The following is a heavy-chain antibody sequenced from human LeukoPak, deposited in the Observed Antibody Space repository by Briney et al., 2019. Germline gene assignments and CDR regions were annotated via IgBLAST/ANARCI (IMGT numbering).Heavy chain of an antibody. CDR2: INHSGSP. D-gene: IGHD6-19*01. V-gene: IGHV4-34*01. J-gene: IGHJ6*02. CDR1: GGSFSGYY. CDR3: ARTGSVVAGTPYYYYGMDV. Sequence: SETLSLTCAVYGGSFSGYYWSWIRQPPGKGLEWIGEINHSGSPNYNPSLKSRVTISVDTSKNQFSLKLSSVTAADTAVYYCARTGSVVAGTPYYYYGMDVWGQGTTVTVSS.